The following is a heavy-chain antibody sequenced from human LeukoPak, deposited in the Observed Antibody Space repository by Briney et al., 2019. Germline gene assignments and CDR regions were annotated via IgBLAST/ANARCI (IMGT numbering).Heavy chain of an antibody. CDR1: GGSISSYY. V-gene: IGHV4-39*07. J-gene: IGHJ4*02. D-gene: IGHD6-19*01. CDR3: SRGIAVEIDY. Sequence: SETLSLTCTVSGGSISSYYWGWIRQPPGKGLEWIGSIYYSGSTYYNPSLKSRVTMSVDTSKNQFSLKLSSVTAADTAVYYCSRGIAVEIDYWGQGTLVTVSS. CDR2: IYYSGST.